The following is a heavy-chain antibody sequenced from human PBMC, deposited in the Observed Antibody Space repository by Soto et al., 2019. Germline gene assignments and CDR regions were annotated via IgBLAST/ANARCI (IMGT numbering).Heavy chain of an antibody. V-gene: IGHV1-69*01. J-gene: IGHJ3*01. CDR2: IMPFSGTT. CDR3: ARVTAEFVEACDV. Sequence: QVQLVQSGAEVKTPGSSVKVSCNASGGSLSRNIINWVRQAPGQGLEWVGGIMPFSGTTNYAQKFEGRVTSTAVESGATAHMELSSLQSDDTAIYYCARVTAEFVEACDVWGQGTMVVVSS. CDR1: GGSLSRNI. D-gene: IGHD3-3*01.